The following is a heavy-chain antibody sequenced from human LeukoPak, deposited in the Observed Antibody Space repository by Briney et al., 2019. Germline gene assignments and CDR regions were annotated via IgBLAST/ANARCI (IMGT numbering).Heavy chain of an antibody. CDR1: GFSLSTSGMR. CDR2: IDWDDDK. CDR3: ARSPMVRGVIHFDY. V-gene: IGHV2-70*04. J-gene: IGHJ4*02. D-gene: IGHD3-10*01. Sequence: SGPTLVHPTQPLTLTCTFSGFSLSTSGMRVSWIRQPPGKALDWLARIDWDDDKFYNTSLKTRLTISKDTSKNQVVLTMTNMDPVDTATYYCARSPMVRGVIHFDYWGQGTLVTVSS.